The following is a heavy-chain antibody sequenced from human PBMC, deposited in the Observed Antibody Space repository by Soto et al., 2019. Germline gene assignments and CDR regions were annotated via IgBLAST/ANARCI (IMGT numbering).Heavy chain of an antibody. Sequence: GGSLRLSCAASGFTFDDYAMHWVRQAPGKGLEWVSGISWNSGSIGYADSVKGRFTISRDNAKNSLYLQMNSLRAEDTALYYCAKDKDWNSHTYFDYWGQGTLVTVSS. CDR2: ISWNSGSI. CDR1: GFTFDDYA. CDR3: AKDKDWNSHTYFDY. J-gene: IGHJ4*02. D-gene: IGHD1-7*01. V-gene: IGHV3-9*01.